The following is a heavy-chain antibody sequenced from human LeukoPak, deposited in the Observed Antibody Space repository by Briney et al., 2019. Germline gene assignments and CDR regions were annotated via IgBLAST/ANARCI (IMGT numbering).Heavy chain of an antibody. D-gene: IGHD5-18*01. J-gene: IGHJ3*02. CDR1: GFTFSTYG. CDR2: IWADESNH. CDR3: ARSGYSYGYWAFDI. Sequence: GGSLRLSCAASGFTFSTYGMHWVRQAPGKGLEWVAVIWADESNHFYVDSVKGRFTVSRDISRNTLYLQLNSLRAEDTAVYYCARSGYSYGYWAFDIWGQGTMVTVSS. V-gene: IGHV3-33*01.